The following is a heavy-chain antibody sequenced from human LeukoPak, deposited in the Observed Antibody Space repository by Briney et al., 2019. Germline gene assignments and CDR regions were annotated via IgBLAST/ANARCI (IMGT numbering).Heavy chain of an antibody. D-gene: IGHD3-22*01. CDR1: GYTFTDYY. CDR2: INPNSGGT. Sequence: ASVNVSCKASGYTFTDYYMHWVRQAPGQGLEWMGRINPNSGGTNYAQKFQARVTMTRDTSISTAYMELSRLRSDDTALYYCARAAYYYDGSGYYLGDWGQGTLVTVSS. V-gene: IGHV1-2*06. J-gene: IGHJ4*02. CDR3: ARAAYYYDGSGYYLGD.